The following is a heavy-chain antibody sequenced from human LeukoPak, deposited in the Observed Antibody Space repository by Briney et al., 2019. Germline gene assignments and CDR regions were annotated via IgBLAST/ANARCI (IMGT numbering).Heavy chain of an antibody. CDR2: ISGSGGST. Sequence: PGGSLRLSCAASGFTFSSYAMSWVRQAPGKGLEWVSAISGSGGSTYYADSVKGRFTISRDNSKNTLYLQMGSLRAEDMAVYYCAREPVAGHYYYYMDVWGKGTTVTVSS. J-gene: IGHJ6*03. CDR1: GFTFSSYA. D-gene: IGHD6-19*01. V-gene: IGHV3-23*01. CDR3: AREPVAGHYYYYMDV.